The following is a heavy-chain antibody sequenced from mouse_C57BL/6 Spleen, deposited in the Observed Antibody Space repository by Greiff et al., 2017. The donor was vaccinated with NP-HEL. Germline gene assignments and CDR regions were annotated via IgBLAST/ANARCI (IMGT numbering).Heavy chain of an antibody. CDR2: INPNNGGT. CDR1: GYTFTDYY. V-gene: IGHV1-26*01. CDR3: ATFTTVAMDY. Sequence: EVQLQQSGPELVKPGASVKISCKASGYTFTDYYMNWVKQSHGKSLEWIGDINPNNGGTSYNQKFKGKATLTVDKSSSTAYMELRSLTSEDSAVYYCATFTTVAMDYWGQGTSVTVSS. J-gene: IGHJ4*01. D-gene: IGHD1-1*01.